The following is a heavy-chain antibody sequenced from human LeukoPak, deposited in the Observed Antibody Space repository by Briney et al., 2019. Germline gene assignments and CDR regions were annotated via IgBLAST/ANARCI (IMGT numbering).Heavy chain of an antibody. CDR2: INPNSGGT. Sequence: SVKVSCKASGYTFTGYYMHWVRQAPGPGLEWLGWINPNSGGTNYAQKFQGRVTMTRDTSISTAYMELRRLRSDDTAVYYCARDLPQLQHQLLYESGFSYYYYMDVWGKGTTVTVSS. V-gene: IGHV1-2*02. D-gene: IGHD2-2*02. CDR1: GYTFTGYY. CDR3: ARDLPQLQHQLLYESGFSYYYYMDV. J-gene: IGHJ6*03.